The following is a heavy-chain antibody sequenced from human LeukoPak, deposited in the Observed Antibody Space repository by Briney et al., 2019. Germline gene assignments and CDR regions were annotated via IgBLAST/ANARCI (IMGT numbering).Heavy chain of an antibody. D-gene: IGHD4-11*01. CDR2: IIPIFGTA. Sequence: ASVKVSCKASGGTFSSYAISWVRQAPGQGLEWMGGIIPIFGTANYAQKFQRRVTITADESTSTAYMELSSLRSEDTAVYYCARARYSNYVGYYFDYWGQGTLVTVSS. V-gene: IGHV1-69*13. J-gene: IGHJ4*02. CDR1: GGTFSSYA. CDR3: ARARYSNYVGYYFDY.